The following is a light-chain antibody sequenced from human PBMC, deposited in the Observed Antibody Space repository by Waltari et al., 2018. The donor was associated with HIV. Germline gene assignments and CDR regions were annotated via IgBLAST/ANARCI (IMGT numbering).Light chain of an antibody. V-gene: IGKV4-1*01. CDR2: WAS. CDR1: QSVLYSSNNKNY. Sequence: DIVMTQSPDSLAVSLGERATINCSSSQSVLYSSNNKNYLTWYQQRPGQPPKLLIYWASIRESGVPDRFSGSGSGTEFTLNISSLQAEDVAVYYCQQDYTTPYTFGQGTKLEIK. J-gene: IGKJ2*01. CDR3: QQDYTTPYT.